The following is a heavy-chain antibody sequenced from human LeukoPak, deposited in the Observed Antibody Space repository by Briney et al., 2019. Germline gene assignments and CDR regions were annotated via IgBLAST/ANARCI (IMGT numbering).Heavy chain of an antibody. V-gene: IGHV1-2*02. D-gene: IGHD1-14*01. CDR1: GYTFTGYY. J-gene: IGHJ3*02. Sequence: GASVKVSCKASGYTFTGYYMHWVRQAPGQGLGWMGWINPNSGGTNYAQKFQGRVTMTRDTSISTAYMELSRLRSDDTAVYYCAREEHNWNHDAFAFDIWGQGTMVTVSS. CDR2: INPNSGGT. CDR3: AREEHNWNHDAFAFDI.